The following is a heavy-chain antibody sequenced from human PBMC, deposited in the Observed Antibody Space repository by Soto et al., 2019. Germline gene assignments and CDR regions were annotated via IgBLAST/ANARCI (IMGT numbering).Heavy chain of an antibody. CDR3: ARGDSDGLLVDV. Sequence: LRLSCAAPGFTVSSNYMSWVRQAPGKGLEWVSAIYSGGSTYYADSVKGRFTISRDTSKNTLYLQMNSLRAEDTAVYYCARGDSDGLLVDVWGQGTMVTVSS. V-gene: IGHV3-53*01. CDR1: GFTVSSNY. CDR2: IYSGGST. D-gene: IGHD5-18*01. J-gene: IGHJ3*01.